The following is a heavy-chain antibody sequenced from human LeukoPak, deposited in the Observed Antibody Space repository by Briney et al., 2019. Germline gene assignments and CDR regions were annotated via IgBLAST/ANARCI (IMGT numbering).Heavy chain of an antibody. CDR2: INPNSGGT. CDR1: GYTFTGYY. CDR3: ARQSIWPSSWYYFDY. V-gene: IGHV1-2*04. Sequence: VASVKVSCKASGYTFTGYYMHWVRQAPGQGLEWMGWINPNSGGTNYAQKFQGWVTMTRDTSISTAEMELSRLRSDDTAVYYCARQSIWPSSWYYFDYWGQGTLVTVSS. J-gene: IGHJ4*02. D-gene: IGHD6-13*01.